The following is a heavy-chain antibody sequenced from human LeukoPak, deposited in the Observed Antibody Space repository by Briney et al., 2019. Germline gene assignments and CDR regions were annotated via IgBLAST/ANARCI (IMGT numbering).Heavy chain of an antibody. CDR3: AKYYYDSSGYDIDAFDI. CDR1: GFTFSSYG. Sequence: GRSLRLSCAASGFTFSSYGMHWVRQAPGKGLEWVSAISGSGGSTYYADSVKGRFAISRDNSKNTLYLQMNSLRAEDTAVYYCAKYYYDSSGYDIDAFDIWGQGTMVTVSS. V-gene: IGHV3-23*01. CDR2: ISGSGGST. D-gene: IGHD3-22*01. J-gene: IGHJ3*02.